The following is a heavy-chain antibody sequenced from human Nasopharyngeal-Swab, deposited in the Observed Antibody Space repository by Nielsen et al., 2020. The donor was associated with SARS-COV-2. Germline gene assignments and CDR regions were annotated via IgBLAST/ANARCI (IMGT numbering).Heavy chain of an antibody. CDR2: LYYSGST. CDR3: AREDSGSYPNLNDAFDV. CDR1: GGSITTTSHF. Sequence: SETLSLTCTVSGGSITTTSHFWGWFRHTPVKGLEWIGSLYYSGSTYYNPSLRSRVTMSVDTSKNDFSLKVTSVTAEDTALYYCAREDSGSYPNLNDAFDVWGLGTMVIVSS. J-gene: IGHJ3*01. D-gene: IGHD3-10*01. V-gene: IGHV4-39*07.